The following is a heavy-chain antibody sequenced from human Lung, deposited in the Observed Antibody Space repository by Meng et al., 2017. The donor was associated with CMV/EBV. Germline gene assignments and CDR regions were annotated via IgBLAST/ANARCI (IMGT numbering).Heavy chain of an antibody. V-gene: IGHV3-15*01. CDR1: GFSFSSAW. J-gene: IGHJ4*01. CDR2: IKSSTDGGTR. Sequence: GGSLRLXCVASGFSFSSAWMSWVRQTPGKGLEWVGHIKSSTDGGTREYAAPVKGRFTISRDDSTNTLYLQMNGLKTEDIAVYDCSTRANHQLLYRNYCDYWXQGTXVTVSS. D-gene: IGHD3-16*01. CDR3: STRANHQLLYRNYCDY.